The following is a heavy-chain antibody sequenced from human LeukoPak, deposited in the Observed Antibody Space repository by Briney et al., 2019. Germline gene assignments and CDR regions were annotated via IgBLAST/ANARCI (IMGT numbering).Heavy chain of an antibody. Sequence: SETLSLTCTVSGGSISSYYWSWIRQPPGKGLEWIGYIYYSGSTNYNPSLKSRVTISVDTSKNQFSLKLGSVTAADTAVYYCARLRGSWAAFDIWGQGTMVTVSS. J-gene: IGHJ3*02. V-gene: IGHV4-59*01. CDR1: GGSISSYY. CDR3: ARLRGSWAAFDI. D-gene: IGHD3-10*01. CDR2: IYYSGST.